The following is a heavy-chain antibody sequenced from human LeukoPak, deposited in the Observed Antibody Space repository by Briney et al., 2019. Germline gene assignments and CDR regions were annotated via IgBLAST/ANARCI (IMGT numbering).Heavy chain of an antibody. D-gene: IGHD2-2*01. CDR3: ARDSRVSGDY. V-gene: IGHV1-2*06. Sequence: ASVKVSCKTSGYTFTGYYIHWVRQAPRQGLEWLGRIDPNSGGTSYAHNFQGRVTMTRDTSIGTAYMDLSSLTSDDTAVYYCARDSRVSGDYWGQGTLVTVSS. CDR2: IDPNSGGT. J-gene: IGHJ4*02. CDR1: GYTFTGYY.